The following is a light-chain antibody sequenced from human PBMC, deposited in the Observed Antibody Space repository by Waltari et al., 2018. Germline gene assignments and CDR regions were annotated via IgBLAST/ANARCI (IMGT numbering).Light chain of an antibody. CDR1: PSLLSRAGHTY. J-gene: IGKJ1*01. V-gene: IGKV2-30*01. Sequence: DVVMTQSPLSLAVILGQPASIPCRPSPSLLSRAGHTYFNWFQQRPGQSPRRLLYKVSNRDSGVPDRFSGSGSGTDFTLRISRVEAEDVGVYYCMQGTHRPWTFGQGTKVEIK. CDR3: MQGTHRPWT. CDR2: KVS.